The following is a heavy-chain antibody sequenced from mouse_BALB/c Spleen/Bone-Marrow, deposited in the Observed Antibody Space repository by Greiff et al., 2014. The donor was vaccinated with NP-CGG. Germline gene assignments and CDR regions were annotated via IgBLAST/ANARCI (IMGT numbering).Heavy chain of an antibody. V-gene: IGHV7-3*02. J-gene: IGHJ4*01. CDR2: IRNKANGYTT. Sequence: EVMLVESGGGLVQPGGSLRLSCATSGFTFTDYYMSWVRQPPGKALEWLGFIRNKANGYTTEYSASVKGRFTISRDNSQSILYLQMNTLRAEDSATYYCARDDYYAMDYWGRGTSVTVSS. CDR3: ARDDYYAMDY. CDR1: GFTFTDYY.